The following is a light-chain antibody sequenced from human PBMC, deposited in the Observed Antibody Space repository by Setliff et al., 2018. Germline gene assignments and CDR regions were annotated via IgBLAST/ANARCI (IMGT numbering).Light chain of an antibody. J-gene: IGLJ1*01. CDR3: CAYTGSSTYV. V-gene: IGLV2-14*01. CDR1: SSDVSSYDL. Sequence: QSALTQPASVSGSPGQSITISCSGTSSDVSSYDLVSWYQQHPGTAPKLIISDVNNRPSGVSNRFSGSKPGNTASLTISGLQAEDEAAYYCCAYTGSSTYVFGTGTKVTVL. CDR2: DVN.